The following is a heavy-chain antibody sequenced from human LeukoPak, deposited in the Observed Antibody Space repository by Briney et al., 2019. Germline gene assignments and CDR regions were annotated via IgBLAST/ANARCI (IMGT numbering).Heavy chain of an antibody. CDR3: ARHRSGWLQSSFDY. D-gene: IGHD5-24*01. V-gene: IGHV4-39*01. CDR1: GGSISSSSSY. J-gene: IGHJ4*02. CDR2: IYYSGSS. Sequence: SETLSLTCSVSGGSISSSSSYWGWIRQPPGKGLEWVGSIYYSGSSFDNPALKSRVTISVDTSKNQFSLKLSSVTAADTAVYYCARHRSGWLQSSFDYWGQGTLVTVSS.